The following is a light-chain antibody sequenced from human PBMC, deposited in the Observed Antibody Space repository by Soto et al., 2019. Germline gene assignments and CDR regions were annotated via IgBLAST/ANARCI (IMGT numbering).Light chain of an antibody. CDR2: DAS. CDR3: QQYSSHDLLT. V-gene: IGKV1-5*01. CDR1: QTISSW. Sequence: DIQMTQSPSTLSGSVGDRVTITCRASQTISSWLACYQHKPGRAPKLLIYDASTLESGVPSRFSGSGSGTEFTLTISSLQPDDFATYYCQQYSSHDLLTFGGGTKVDIK. J-gene: IGKJ4*01.